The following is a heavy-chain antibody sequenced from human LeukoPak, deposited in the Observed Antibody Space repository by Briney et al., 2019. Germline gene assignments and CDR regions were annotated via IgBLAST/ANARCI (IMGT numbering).Heavy chain of an antibody. CDR2: IKQDGSEK. D-gene: IGHD2-21*02. V-gene: IGHV3-7*05. J-gene: IGHJ4*02. CDR1: GFTFSTYW. CDR3: AFSAYCGGDYYPYYFDY. Sequence: PGGSLRLSCAASGFTFSTYWMSWVRQAPGKGLEWVANIKQDGSEKYYVDSVKGRFTISRDNAKNSVYLQMYSLGAEDTAIYYCAFSAYCGGDYYPYYFDYWGQGTLVTVSS.